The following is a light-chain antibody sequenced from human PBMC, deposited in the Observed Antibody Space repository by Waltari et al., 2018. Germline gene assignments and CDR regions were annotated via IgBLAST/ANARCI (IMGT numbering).Light chain of an antibody. Sequence: DIVLTQSPDSLAVSLGERATINCKSSQSLLYSSVNKNCLAWYQQKAGQPPKLLIYLASTREPGVPDQFSVSGSGTDFTLTISSLQAEDVAVYYCQQYCSSPLTFGGGTKVEIK. J-gene: IGKJ4*01. CDR2: LAS. CDR1: QSLLYSSVNKNC. V-gene: IGKV4-1*01. CDR3: QQYCSSPLT.